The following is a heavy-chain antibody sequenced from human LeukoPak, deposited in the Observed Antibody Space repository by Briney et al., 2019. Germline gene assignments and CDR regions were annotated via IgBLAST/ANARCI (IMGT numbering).Heavy chain of an antibody. J-gene: IGHJ4*02. CDR2: FSAGGNRT. CDR1: GFTFRDYA. CDR3: AKVLSKIYIYGPFDY. V-gene: IGHV3-23*01. Sequence: GGSLRLSCAASGFTFRDYAMTWVRQAPGKGPEWVSTFSAGGNRTYYADSVKGRFIITRDNSKNTLYLQMNSLRAEDTAVYYCAKVLSKIYIYGPFDYWGQGSLVTVSS. D-gene: IGHD3-10*01.